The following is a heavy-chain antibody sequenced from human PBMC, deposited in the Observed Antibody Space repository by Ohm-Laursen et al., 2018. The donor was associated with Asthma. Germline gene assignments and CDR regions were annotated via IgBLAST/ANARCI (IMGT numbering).Heavy chain of an antibody. CDR3: ARIGPEWELPGREYSLHH. Sequence: GSLRLSCSASGFTFSSYSMNWVRQAPGKGLEWVSYISSSSSTIYYADSVKGRFTISRDNAKNSLDLQMNNLRAEDTALYYCARIGPEWELPGREYSLHHWGEGTLVTVSS. D-gene: IGHD1-26*01. V-gene: IGHV3-48*04. J-gene: IGHJ1*01. CDR2: ISSSSSTI. CDR1: GFTFSSYS.